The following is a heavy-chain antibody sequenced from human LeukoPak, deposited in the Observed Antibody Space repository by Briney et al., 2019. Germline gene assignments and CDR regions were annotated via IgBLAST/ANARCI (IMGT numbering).Heavy chain of an antibody. V-gene: IGHV3-33*01. D-gene: IGHD6-6*01. Sequence: SGGSLRLSCAASGFTLSSYGMHWVRQAPGKGLEWVAVIWYDGSNKYYADSVKGRFTISRDSSKNTLYLQMNSLRAEDTAVYYCARTRLVALDYWGQGTLVTVSS. J-gene: IGHJ4*02. CDR1: GFTLSSYG. CDR3: ARTRLVALDY. CDR2: IWYDGSNK.